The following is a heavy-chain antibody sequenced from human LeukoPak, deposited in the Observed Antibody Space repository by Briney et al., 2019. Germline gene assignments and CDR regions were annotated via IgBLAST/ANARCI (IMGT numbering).Heavy chain of an antibody. CDR3: AKDANSYYYFGMDV. Sequence: GGSLRLSCAASGFTINKFAMRWVRQAQGKGLEWVSGISGSGDSTYYADSVKGRFTISRDNSKTTLYLQMNSLRAEDTAVYSCAKDANSYYYFGMDVWGQGTTVTISS. CDR1: GFTINKFA. CDR2: ISGSGDST. D-gene: IGHD4/OR15-4a*01. J-gene: IGHJ6*02. V-gene: IGHV3-23*01.